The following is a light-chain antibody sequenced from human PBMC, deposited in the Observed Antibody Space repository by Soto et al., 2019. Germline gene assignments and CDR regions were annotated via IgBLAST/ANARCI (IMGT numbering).Light chain of an antibody. Sequence: TQGPSSLSASVGGRTIITAGASLDVGSDVSWYQQKPGQALKLLIYAACNLSTGVPSRSSGSRSGTEYTLTISRLLPADYAPDSCLQDDCDSLTCGQGP. CDR3: LQDDCDSLT. CDR1: LDVGSD. V-gene: IGKV1-6*01. CDR2: AAC. J-gene: IGKJ1*01.